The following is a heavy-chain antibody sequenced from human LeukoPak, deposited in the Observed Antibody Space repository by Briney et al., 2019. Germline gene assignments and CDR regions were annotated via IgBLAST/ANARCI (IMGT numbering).Heavy chain of an antibody. CDR2: ISSSGSTI. J-gene: IGHJ4*02. CDR3: AREYYDILTGYYQPDY. Sequence: PGGSLRLSCAASGFTFSSYEMNWVRQAPGKGLEWVSYISSSGSTIYYADSVKGRFTISRDNAKNSLYLQMNSLRAEDTAVYYCAREYYDILTGYYQPDYWGQGTLVTVSS. CDR1: GFTFSSYE. D-gene: IGHD3-9*01. V-gene: IGHV3-48*03.